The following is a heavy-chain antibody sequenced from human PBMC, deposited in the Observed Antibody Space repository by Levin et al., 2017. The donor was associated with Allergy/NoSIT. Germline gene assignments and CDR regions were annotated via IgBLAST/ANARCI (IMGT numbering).Heavy chain of an antibody. CDR3: VRDLNWSSFN. CDR1: GFTFTDRW. CDR2: IDRDGSAK. Sequence: RAGGSLRLSCAASGFTFTDRWMIWVRQAPGKGLEWVANIDRDGSAKNYLDSVKGRFTISRDNAKSTLSLQMNSLRAEDTAVYYCVRDLNWSSFNWGQGTLVTVSS. J-gene: IGHJ4*02. V-gene: IGHV3-7*01.